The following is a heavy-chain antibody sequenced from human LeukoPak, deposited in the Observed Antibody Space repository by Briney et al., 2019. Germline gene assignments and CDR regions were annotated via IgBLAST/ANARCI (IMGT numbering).Heavy chain of an antibody. V-gene: IGHV1-46*01. Sequence: ASVKVSCKASGYTFTSYYMHWVRQAPGQGLEWMGIINPSGGSTSYAQKFQGRFTMTRDTSTNTVYMELSSLRSEDTAVYCCARDWGYSYGFYAFDIWGQGTMVTVSS. CDR2: INPSGGST. D-gene: IGHD5-18*01. J-gene: IGHJ3*02. CDR3: ARDWGYSYGFYAFDI. CDR1: GYTFTSYY.